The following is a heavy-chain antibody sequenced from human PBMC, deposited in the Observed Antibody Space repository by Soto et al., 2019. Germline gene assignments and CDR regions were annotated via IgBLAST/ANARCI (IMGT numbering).Heavy chain of an antibody. CDR3: AKDAIHVLLGYTYGAGGMDV. CDR1: GFTFDDYA. Sequence: EVQLVESGGALVQPGRSLRLSCAASGFTFDDYAMHWVRLAPGKGLEWVSGISWNSGDIYYADSVKGRFTISRDNAKNYLYLQMNSLRPDDTAMYYCAKDAIHVLLGYTYGAGGMDVWGQGTTVTVSS. CDR2: ISWNSGDI. J-gene: IGHJ6*02. D-gene: IGHD5-18*01. V-gene: IGHV3-9*01.